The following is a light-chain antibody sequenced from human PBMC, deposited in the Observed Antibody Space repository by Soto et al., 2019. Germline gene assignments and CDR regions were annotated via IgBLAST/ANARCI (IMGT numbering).Light chain of an antibody. CDR1: SRDVGTYNL. CDR2: DVN. Sequence: QSALTQPRSVSGSPGQSVTISCTGTSRDVGTYNLVSWYQQHPGKAPKLMIYDVNKRPSGVPDRFSGSKSGNTASLTISGLQAEDEADYYCCSYAATYTPFGGGTKLTVL. V-gene: IGLV2-11*01. J-gene: IGLJ2*01. CDR3: CSYAATYTP.